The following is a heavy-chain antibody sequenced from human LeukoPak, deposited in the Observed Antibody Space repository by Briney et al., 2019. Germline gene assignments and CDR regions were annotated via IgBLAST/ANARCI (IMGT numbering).Heavy chain of an antibody. CDR1: GGSISSSSYY. J-gene: IGHJ5*02. V-gene: IGHV4-39*01. CDR3: ARRVQEGWLSYWFDP. Sequence: SETLSLTCTVSGGSISSSSYYWGWIRQPPGKGLEWIGSIYYSGSTYYNPSLKSRVTISVDTSKNQFSLKLSSVTAADTAVYYCARRVQEGWLSYWFDPWGQGTLVTVSS. CDR2: IYYSGST. D-gene: IGHD3-16*02.